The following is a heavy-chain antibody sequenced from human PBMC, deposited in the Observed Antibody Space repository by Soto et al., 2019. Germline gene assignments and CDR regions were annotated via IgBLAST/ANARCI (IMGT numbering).Heavy chain of an antibody. Sequence: QVQLEQSGAEVKTLGSSVKVSCKASGDTFNKYAISWVRQAPGQGIEWMGGIIPKFGTANYAPQFQDRVTITADAATSTAYMELTSLKSDDTAVYFCARGARFLEWLSFDHWGQGTLVTVSS. CDR3: ARGARFLEWLSFDH. CDR1: GDTFNKYA. J-gene: IGHJ4*02. CDR2: IIPKFGTA. V-gene: IGHV1-69*12. D-gene: IGHD3-3*01.